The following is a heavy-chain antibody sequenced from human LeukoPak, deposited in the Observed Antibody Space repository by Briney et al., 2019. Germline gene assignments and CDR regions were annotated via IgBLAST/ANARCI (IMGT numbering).Heavy chain of an antibody. Sequence: SETLSLTCTVSGASISGSGYYWGWIRQPPGKGLEWIGSIYSSGSTYYNASLQSRVTISIETSKNQISLRLNSVTAADTAVYYCARCLDYYDSSGYVDWGQGTLVTVSS. J-gene: IGHJ4*02. D-gene: IGHD3-22*01. CDR2: IYSSGST. CDR3: ARCLDYYDSSGYVD. CDR1: GASISGSGYY. V-gene: IGHV4-39*01.